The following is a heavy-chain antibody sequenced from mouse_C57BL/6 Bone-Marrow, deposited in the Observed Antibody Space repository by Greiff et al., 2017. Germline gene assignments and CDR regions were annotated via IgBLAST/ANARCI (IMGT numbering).Heavy chain of an antibody. CDR3: ARRVYFDV. CDR2: IDPSNSYT. V-gene: IGHV1-59*01. CDR1: GYTFTSYW. J-gene: IGHJ1*03. Sequence: VQLQQPGAELVRPGTSVKLSCKASGYTFTSYWMHWVKQRPGQGLEWIGVIDPSNSYTNYNQKFKGKATLTVDTSSSTAYMQLSSLTSEDSTVYDCARRVYFDVWGTGTTVTVSS.